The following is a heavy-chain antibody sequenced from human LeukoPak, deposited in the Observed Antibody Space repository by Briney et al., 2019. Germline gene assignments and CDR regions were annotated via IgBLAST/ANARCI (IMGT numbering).Heavy chain of an antibody. CDR2: IYYSGST. CDR3: AHLHYDYVWGSYRYTFDY. CDR1: GGSISSGGYS. Sequence: KPSETLSLTCTVSGGSISSGGYSWSWIRQHPGKGLEWIGYIYYSGSTNYNPSLKSRVTISVDTSKNQFSLKLSSVTAADTAVYYCAHLHYDYVWGSYRYTFDYWGQGTLVTVSS. J-gene: IGHJ4*02. V-gene: IGHV4-61*08. D-gene: IGHD3-16*02.